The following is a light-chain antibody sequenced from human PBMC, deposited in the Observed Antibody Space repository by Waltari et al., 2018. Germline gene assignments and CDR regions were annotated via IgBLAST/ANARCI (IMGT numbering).Light chain of an antibody. CDR3: YSTDGGGTHNGV. J-gene: IGLJ3*02. Sequence: SYELTQPPSVSVSPGQTARITCPGSALPRNYAFWYQQKSGQAPVLVIYEDTKRPSGIPERFSGSTSGTTNTLTIIGAQVEDDADYYCYSTDGGGTHNGVFGGGTKLTVL. CDR2: EDT. CDR1: ALPRNY. V-gene: IGLV3-10*01.